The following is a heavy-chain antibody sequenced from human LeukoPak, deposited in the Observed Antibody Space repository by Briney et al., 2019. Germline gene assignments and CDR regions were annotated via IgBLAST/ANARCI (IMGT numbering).Heavy chain of an antibody. J-gene: IGHJ4*02. CDR2: IKQDGSEK. D-gene: IGHD6-13*01. CDR1: GFTFSSYW. Sequence: PGGSLRLSCAASGFTFSSYWMSWVRQAPGKGLEWVANIKQDGSEKYYVDSVKGRFTISRDNAKNSLYLQMNSLRAEDTAVYYCARDLQDSSSWYAPLDYWGQGTLVAVSS. V-gene: IGHV3-7*01. CDR3: ARDLQDSSSWYAPLDY.